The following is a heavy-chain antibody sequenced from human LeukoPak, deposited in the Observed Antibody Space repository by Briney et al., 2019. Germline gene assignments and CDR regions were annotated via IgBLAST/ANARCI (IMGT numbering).Heavy chain of an antibody. D-gene: IGHD3-22*01. V-gene: IGHV3-30*04. J-gene: IGHJ6*03. Sequence: GGSLRLSCAASGFTFSSYAMHWVRQAPGKGLEWVAVISYDGSNKYYADSVKGRFTISRDNSKNTLYLQMNSLRAEDTAVYYCARDYYDSSGYDFLRYYYYMDVWGKGTMVTVSS. CDR2: ISYDGSNK. CDR1: GFTFSSYA. CDR3: ARDYYDSSGYDFLRYYYYMDV.